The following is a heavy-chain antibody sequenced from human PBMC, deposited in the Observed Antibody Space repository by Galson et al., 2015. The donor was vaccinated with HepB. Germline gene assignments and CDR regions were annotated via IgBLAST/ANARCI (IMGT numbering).Heavy chain of an antibody. V-gene: IGHV3-33*06. J-gene: IGHJ4*02. D-gene: IGHD4-23*01. Sequence: SVRLSCAASGFTFRSFGMHWVRQAPGKGLEWLAVIWYDGSEKYYRDSVKGRFTISKDTSKNTLYLQMDSLRVEDTAVYYCAKEALPDCGGVTGFHNWGQGTPVTVSS. CDR1: GFTFRSFG. CDR3: AKEALPDCGGVTGFHN. CDR2: IWYDGSEK.